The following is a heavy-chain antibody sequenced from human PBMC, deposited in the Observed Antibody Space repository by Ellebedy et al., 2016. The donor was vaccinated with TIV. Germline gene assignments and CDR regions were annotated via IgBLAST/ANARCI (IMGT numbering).Heavy chain of an antibody. D-gene: IGHD5-18*01. J-gene: IGHJ4*02. CDR2: MNPNSGNT. CDR1: GHTFTSYE. V-gene: IGHV1-8*01. Sequence: AASVKVSCKASGHTFTSYEINWVRQATGQGLEWMGWMNPNSGNTGYAQKFQGWVTMTRDTSISTAYMELTRLTSDDTAVYYCARGFARGYIYGYGDYWGQGTLVTVSS. CDR3: ARGFARGYIYGYGDY.